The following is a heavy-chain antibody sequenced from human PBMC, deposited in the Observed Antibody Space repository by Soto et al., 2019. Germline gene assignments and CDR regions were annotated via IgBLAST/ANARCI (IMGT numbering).Heavy chain of an antibody. CDR3: ARSGSSWKNWFDP. D-gene: IGHD6-13*01. V-gene: IGHV1-3*01. CDR1: GYTFTSYA. J-gene: IGHJ5*02. Sequence: GASVKVSCKASGYTFTSYAMHWVRQAPGQRLEWMGWINAGNGNTKYSQKFQGRVTITRDTSASTAYMELSSLRSEDTAVYYCARSGSSWKNWFDPWGQGTLVTVSS. CDR2: INAGNGNT.